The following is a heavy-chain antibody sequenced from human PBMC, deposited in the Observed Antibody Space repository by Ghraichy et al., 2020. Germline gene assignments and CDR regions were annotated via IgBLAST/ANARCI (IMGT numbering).Heavy chain of an antibody. Sequence: GGSLRLSCADSGFNFNGYGLHWVRQAPGRGLEWVAFISPDGNTKYYADSEGGRGTISRDNAKNTLYLQLNSLRFDDTATSYCARDRSGSGWSLDYWGQGTLLTVSS. D-gene: IGHD6-19*01. J-gene: IGHJ4*02. CDR3: ARDRSGSGWSLDY. V-gene: IGHV3-30*03. CDR1: GFNFNGYG. CDR2: ISPDGNTK.